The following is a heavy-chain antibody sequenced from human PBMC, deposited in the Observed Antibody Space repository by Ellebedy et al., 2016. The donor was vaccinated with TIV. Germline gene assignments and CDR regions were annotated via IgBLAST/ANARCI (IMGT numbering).Heavy chain of an antibody. V-gene: IGHV3-33*01. D-gene: IGHD3-10*01. J-gene: IGHJ6*02. Sequence: GESLKISCAVSGFRLTDSGMHWVRPAPGKGLEWVSVVRYDVESKFYAASVKGRFTISRDNSKNTLYLQMNSLIPEDTSVYYCARDGPESFQVYYYTIDIWGQGTTVIVSS. CDR2: VRYDVESK. CDR1: GFRLTDSG. CDR3: ARDGPESFQVYYYTIDI.